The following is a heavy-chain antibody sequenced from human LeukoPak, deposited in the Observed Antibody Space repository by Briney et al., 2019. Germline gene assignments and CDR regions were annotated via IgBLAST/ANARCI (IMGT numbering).Heavy chain of an antibody. CDR3: APSDVEMTTTFGY. V-gene: IGHV3-23*01. D-gene: IGHD5-24*01. J-gene: IGHJ4*02. CDR1: GFTFSSYA. CDR2: ICGNGSST. Sequence: GGSLRLSCAASGFTFSSYAMNWVRQAPGKGLEWVSIICGNGSSTYYADSVKGRFTISRDNSKNTLYLQMNSLRAEDTAVYYCAPSDVEMTTTFGYWGQGTLVTVSS.